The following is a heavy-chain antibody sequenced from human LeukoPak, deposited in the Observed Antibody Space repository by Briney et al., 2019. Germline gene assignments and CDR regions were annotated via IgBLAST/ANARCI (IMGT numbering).Heavy chain of an antibody. V-gene: IGHV3-33*01. CDR1: GFAFSRSG. Sequence: GGSLRLSCAASGFAFSRSGMHWVRQAPGKGLEWVAVVWYDGSNKHYADSVKGRFTTSRDNSNNTLYLQMNSLRAEDTAVYYCARDPKYSNSWFFDYWGQGTLVTVSS. CDR2: VWYDGSNK. J-gene: IGHJ4*02. CDR3: ARDPKYSNSWFFDY. D-gene: IGHD6-13*01.